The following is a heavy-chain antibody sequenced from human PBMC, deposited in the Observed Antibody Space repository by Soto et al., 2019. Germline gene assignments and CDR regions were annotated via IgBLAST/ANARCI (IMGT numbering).Heavy chain of an antibody. Sequence: GASVKVSCKASGGTFSSYAISWVRQAPGQGLEWMGGIIPIFGTANYAQKFQGRVTITADESTSTAYMELSSLRSEDTAVYYCARSEKGYCISTSCLGYYYYGMDVWGQGTTVTVSS. D-gene: IGHD2-2*01. CDR2: IIPIFGTA. CDR1: GGTFSSYA. J-gene: IGHJ6*02. CDR3: ARSEKGYCISTSCLGYYYYGMDV. V-gene: IGHV1-69*13.